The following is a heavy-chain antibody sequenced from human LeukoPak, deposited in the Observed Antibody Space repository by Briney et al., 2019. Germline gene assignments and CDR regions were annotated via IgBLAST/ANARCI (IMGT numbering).Heavy chain of an antibody. Sequence: GGSLRLSCSASGFTFSSYTMTWVRQAPGKGLEWVSSFSASGSPYYADSLKGRFTISRDNAKNSLYLQMNSLRAEDTAVYYCARGKEPVAGSLSHFDYWGQGTLVTVSS. CDR3: ARGKEPVAGSLSHFDY. V-gene: IGHV3-21*01. J-gene: IGHJ4*02. CDR2: FSASGSP. D-gene: IGHD6-19*01. CDR1: GFTFSSYT.